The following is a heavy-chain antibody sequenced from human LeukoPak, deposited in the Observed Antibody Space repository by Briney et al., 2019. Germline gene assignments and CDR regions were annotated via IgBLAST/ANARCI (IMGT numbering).Heavy chain of an antibody. D-gene: IGHD4-17*01. V-gene: IGHV4-59*01. CDR1: GGSISSYY. CDR2: IYYSGST. CDR3: AGSGTSAEYGDYASLTYYYYGMDV. Sequence: NPSETLSLTCTVSGGSISSYYWSWIRQPPGKGLEWIGYIYYSGSTNYNPSLKSRVTISADTSKNQFSLKLSSVTAADTAVYYCAGSGTSAEYGDYASLTYYYYGMDVWGQGTTVTVSS. J-gene: IGHJ6*02.